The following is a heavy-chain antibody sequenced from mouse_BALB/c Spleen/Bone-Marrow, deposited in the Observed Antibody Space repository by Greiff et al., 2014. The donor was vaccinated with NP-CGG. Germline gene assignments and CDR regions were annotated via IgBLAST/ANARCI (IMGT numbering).Heavy chain of an antibody. V-gene: IGHV14-3*02. CDR1: GFNIKDTY. D-gene: IGHD1-1*01. CDR3: ASYCYGSSYGFAY. Sequence: VQLKQSGAELVKPGASVKLSCTASGFNIKDTYMHWVKQRPEQGLEWIGRIDPANGNTKYGPKFQGKATITADTSSNTAYLQLSSLTSEDTAVYYCASYCYGSSYGFAYWGQGTLVTVSA. CDR2: IDPANGNT. J-gene: IGHJ3*01.